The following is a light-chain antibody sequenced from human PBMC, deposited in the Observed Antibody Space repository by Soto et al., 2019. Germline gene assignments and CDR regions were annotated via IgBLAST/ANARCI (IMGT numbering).Light chain of an antibody. J-gene: IGKJ1*01. CDR2: DAS. V-gene: IGKV3-20*01. CDR1: QSVSSSY. CDR3: QQYGSAPRT. Sequence: EFVLTQSPGTLSLSPGERATLSCRASQSVSSSYLAWYQQKPGQAPRLLIYDASSRATGIPDRFSGSGSGTDFTLTISRLEPEDFAVYSCQQYGSAPRTFGQGTKVDIK.